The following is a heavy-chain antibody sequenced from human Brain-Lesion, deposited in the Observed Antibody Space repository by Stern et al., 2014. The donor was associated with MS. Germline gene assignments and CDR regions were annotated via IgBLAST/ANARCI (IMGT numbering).Heavy chain of an antibody. D-gene: IGHD2-2*01. CDR3: ARGRVVPGFQYYATDV. J-gene: IGHJ6*02. V-gene: IGHV4-61*02. CDR2: IFNSGST. Sequence: QLQLQESGPGLVKPSQTLSLSCTVSGGSISSGGYYWSWIRQPAGKGLEWIGRIFNSGSTSYNPSLKSRVTILIDTSKTQFSLRLNSMTAADTAVYYCARGRVVPGFQYYATDVWGQGTTVIVSS. CDR1: GGSISSGGYY.